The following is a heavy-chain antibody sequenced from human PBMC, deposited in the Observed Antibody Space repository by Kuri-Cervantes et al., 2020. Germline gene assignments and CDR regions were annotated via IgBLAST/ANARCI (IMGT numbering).Heavy chain of an antibody. Sequence: ASVKVSCKASGYTFSSYYMHWVRQAPGQGLEWMGIINPSGTSTSYTQKFQGRVTITADESTSTAYMELSSLRSEDTAVYYCARMEGPEASHWGQGTLVTVSS. D-gene: IGHD1-1*01. CDR1: GYTFSSYY. CDR2: INPSGTST. V-gene: IGHV1-46*01. CDR3: ARMEGPEASH. J-gene: IGHJ4*02.